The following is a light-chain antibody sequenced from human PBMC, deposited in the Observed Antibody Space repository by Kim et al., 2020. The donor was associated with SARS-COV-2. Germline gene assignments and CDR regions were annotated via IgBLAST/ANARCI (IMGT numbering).Light chain of an antibody. CDR1: QGISNF. J-gene: IGKJ4*01. CDR2: AAS. V-gene: IGKV1-27*01. Sequence: ASVGDRVTITCRAGQGISNFLAWYQQKPGKVPKLLIYAASTLQSGVPSRFSGSGSGTDFTLTISGLQPEDVASYYCQKYNTAPLTFGGGTKVDIK. CDR3: QKYNTAPLT.